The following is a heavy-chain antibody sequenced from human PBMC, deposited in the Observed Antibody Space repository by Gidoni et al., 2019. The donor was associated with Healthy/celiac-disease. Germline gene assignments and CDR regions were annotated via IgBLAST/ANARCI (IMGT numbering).Heavy chain of an antibody. CDR3: ARRGVIIPHDAFDI. J-gene: IGHJ3*02. D-gene: IGHD3-10*01. CDR2: ISSISSTI. V-gene: IGHV3-48*01. Sequence: EVQLVESGGGLVQPGGSLRLSCAASGFTFSSYSMNWVRQAPGKGLEWVSYISSISSTIYYADSVKGRFTISRDNAKNSLYLQMNSLRAEDTAVYYCARRGVIIPHDAFDIWGQGTMVTVSS. CDR1: GFTFSSYS.